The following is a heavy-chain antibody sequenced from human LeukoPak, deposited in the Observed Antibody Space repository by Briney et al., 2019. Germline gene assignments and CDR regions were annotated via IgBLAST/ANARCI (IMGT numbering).Heavy chain of an antibody. V-gene: IGHV4-39*07. J-gene: IGHJ4*02. Sequence: SETLSLTCTVSGGSISSRSYYWGWIRQPPGKGLEWIGSVYYSANTYYNPSLKSRVTISIDTSTNQFSLKLTSVTAADTAVYYCARGSPSRLGDLSLYRDFDHWGQGTLVTVSS. CDR1: GGSISSRSYY. CDR3: ARGSPSRLGDLSLYRDFDH. D-gene: IGHD3-16*02. CDR2: VYYSANT.